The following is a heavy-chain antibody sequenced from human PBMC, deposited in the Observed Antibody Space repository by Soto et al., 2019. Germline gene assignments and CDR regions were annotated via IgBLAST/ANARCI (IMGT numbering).Heavy chain of an antibody. J-gene: IGHJ3*02. V-gene: IGHV4-59*01. CDR3: ARYLGSSDDAFDI. D-gene: IGHD1-26*01. CDR1: GGSISSYY. Sequence: SETLSLTCTVSGGSISSYYWSWIRQPPGKGLAWIGYIYYSGGTTSTPPLKSPVTISVDTSKSQFSLKLSSVTAADTAVYYSARYLGSSDDAFDIRGQGTMVTVSS. CDR2: IYYSGGT.